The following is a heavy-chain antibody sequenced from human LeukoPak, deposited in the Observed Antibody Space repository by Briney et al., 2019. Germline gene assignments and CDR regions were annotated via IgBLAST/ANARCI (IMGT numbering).Heavy chain of an antibody. CDR2: IRSKAYGGTT. D-gene: IGHD3-16*01. CDR3: SRGSYSFWNAFYLY. Sequence: GGSLRLSCATSGFTFGDFTMNWVRQAPGKGLEWVGFIRSKAYGGTTEYAASVKGRFIISRDDSNSIAFLQMNSLKTEDSAVYSCSRGSYSFWNAFYLYWGQGSLVTVSS. CDR1: GFTFGDFT. V-gene: IGHV3-49*04. J-gene: IGHJ4*02.